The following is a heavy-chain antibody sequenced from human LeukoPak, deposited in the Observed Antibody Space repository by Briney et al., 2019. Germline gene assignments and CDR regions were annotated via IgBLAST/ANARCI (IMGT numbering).Heavy chain of an antibody. Sequence: GGSLRLSCAPSGFTFSTHAMSWGRQAPGKGLEWVSVIYSGGYTYYADSVKGRFTISRDNSKNTLYLQMNSLRAEDTAVYYCARGRPFDCWGQGTLVTVSS. CDR2: IYSGGYT. CDR1: GFTFSTHA. J-gene: IGHJ4*02. V-gene: IGHV3-53*01. CDR3: ARGRPFDC. D-gene: IGHD6-6*01.